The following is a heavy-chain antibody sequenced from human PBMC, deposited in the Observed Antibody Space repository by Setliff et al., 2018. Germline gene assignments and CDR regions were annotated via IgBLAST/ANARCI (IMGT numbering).Heavy chain of an antibody. V-gene: IGHV4-34*01. CDR3: ARVPHIWFGELVTFDDAFYI. Sequence: SETLSLTCAGYGGSFADHFWSWIRQPPGKGLEWIGEINHSGSTNYNPSLKSRLSISVDASKNQFSLKLTSVTAADTAVYFCARVPHIWFGELVTFDDAFYIWGQGTMVTVSS. J-gene: IGHJ3*02. CDR1: GGSFADHF. CDR2: INHSGST. D-gene: IGHD3-10*01.